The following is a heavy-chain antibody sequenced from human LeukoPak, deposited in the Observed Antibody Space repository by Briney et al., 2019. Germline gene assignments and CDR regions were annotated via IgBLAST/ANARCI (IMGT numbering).Heavy chain of an antibody. CDR2: IFYIGST. Sequence: PSETLSLTCTVSGGSISSYYWSWIRQSPGKGLEWIGYIFYIGSTNYNPSLKSRVTISVDTSKNQFSLKLSSVTAADTAVYYCASLYQLLPFDYWGQGTLVTVSP. V-gene: IGHV4-59*08. CDR1: GGSISSYY. J-gene: IGHJ4*02. D-gene: IGHD2-2*01. CDR3: ASLYQLLPFDY.